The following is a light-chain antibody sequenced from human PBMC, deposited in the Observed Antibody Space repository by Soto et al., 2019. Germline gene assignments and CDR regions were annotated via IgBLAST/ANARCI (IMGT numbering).Light chain of an antibody. Sequence: DIQMTQSPSTLSASVGDRVTITFRASQTIGSSLAWYQHKPGEAPKLLIFDASTLQTGVPSRFSGSGFGTEFTLTITGLQPDDFATYYRQQHNDYSAVTFGQGTKVDIK. V-gene: IGKV1-5*01. CDR2: DAS. J-gene: IGKJ2*01. CDR3: QQHNDYSAVT. CDR1: QTIGSS.